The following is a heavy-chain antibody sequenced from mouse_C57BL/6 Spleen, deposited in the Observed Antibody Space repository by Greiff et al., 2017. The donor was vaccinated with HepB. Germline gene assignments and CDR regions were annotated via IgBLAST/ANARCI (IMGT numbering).Heavy chain of an antibody. Sequence: EVMLVESGGGLVKPGGSLKLSCAASGFTFSDYGMHWVRQAPEKGLEWVAYISSGSSTIYYADTVKGRFTISRDKAKNTLFLQMTSLRYEDTAMYYCAREYYGRSAVWGQGTLGTVAA. CDR2: ISSGSSTI. D-gene: IGHD1-1*01. J-gene: IGHJ3*01. V-gene: IGHV5-17*01. CDR1: GFTFSDYG. CDR3: AREYYGRSAV.